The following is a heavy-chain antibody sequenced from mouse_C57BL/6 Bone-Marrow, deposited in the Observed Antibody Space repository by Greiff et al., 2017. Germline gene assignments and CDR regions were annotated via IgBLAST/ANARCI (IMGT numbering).Heavy chain of an antibody. D-gene: IGHD1-1*01. CDR2: IYPGSGST. CDR1: GYTFTSYW. Sequence: VKLQESGAELVKPGASVKMSCKASGYTFTSYWITWVKQRPGQGLEWIGDIYPGSGSTNYNEKFKSKATLTVDTSSSTAYMQLSSLTYEDSAVYYCARGVGNYYGGRYGYFDVWGTGTTVTVSS. CDR3: ARGVGNYYGGRYGYFDV. J-gene: IGHJ1*03. V-gene: IGHV1-55*01.